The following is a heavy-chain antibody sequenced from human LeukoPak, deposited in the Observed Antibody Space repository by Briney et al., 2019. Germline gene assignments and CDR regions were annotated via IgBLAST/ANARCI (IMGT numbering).Heavy chain of an antibody. Sequence: ASVKVSCKASGYTFTGYYMQWVRQAPGQGLEWMGRINPDSGGTNYAQKFQGRVTMTRDTSISTAYMELSRLRSDDTAVYYCARVSGSPYYFDYWGQGTLVTVSS. J-gene: IGHJ4*02. CDR2: INPDSGGT. CDR1: GYTFTGYY. V-gene: IGHV1-2*06. CDR3: ARVSGSPYYFDY. D-gene: IGHD3-22*01.